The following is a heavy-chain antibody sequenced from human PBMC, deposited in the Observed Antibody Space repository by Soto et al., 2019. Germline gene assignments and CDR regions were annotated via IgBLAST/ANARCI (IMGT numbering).Heavy chain of an antibody. J-gene: IGHJ4*01. CDR1: GFTFSDYY. CDR3: AREGGRTGWSSGRFFYY. D-gene: IGHD1-1*01. Sequence: GGSLRLSCAASGFTFSDYYMSWIRQAPWKALEWVSYISSSSSYTNYADSVKGRFTISRDNAKNSLYLQMNSLRDEGTAVSYFAREGGRTGWSSGRFFYYWGHGGLLTVSS. V-gene: IGHV3-11*06. CDR2: ISSSSSYT.